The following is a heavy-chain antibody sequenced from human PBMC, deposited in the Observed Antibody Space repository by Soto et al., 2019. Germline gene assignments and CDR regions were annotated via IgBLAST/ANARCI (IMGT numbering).Heavy chain of an antibody. V-gene: IGHV4-59*01. CDR1: GGSFSSYY. CDR3: ARDTVGGGWFDP. CDR2: IYYSGST. Sequence: PSETLSLTCAVYGGSFSSYYWSWIRQPPGKGLEWIGYIYYSGSTNYNPSLKSRVTISVDTSKNQFSLKLSSVTAADTAVYYCARDTVGGGWFDPWGQGTLVTVSS. D-gene: IGHD4-17*01. J-gene: IGHJ5*02.